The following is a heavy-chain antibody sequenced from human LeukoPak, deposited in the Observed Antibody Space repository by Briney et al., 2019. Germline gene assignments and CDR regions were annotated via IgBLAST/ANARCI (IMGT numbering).Heavy chain of an antibody. D-gene: IGHD3-10*01. J-gene: IGHJ6*02. V-gene: IGHV3-9*01. CDR2: ISWNSGSI. Sequence: GGSLRLSCAASGFTFYDYAMHWVRQAPGKGLEWVSGISWNSGSIGYADSVKGRFTISRDNAKNSLYLQMNSLRAEDTALYYCAKDSVVRGVTYYYYGLNVWGQGTTVTVSS. CDR1: GFTFYDYA. CDR3: AKDSVVRGVTYYYYGLNV.